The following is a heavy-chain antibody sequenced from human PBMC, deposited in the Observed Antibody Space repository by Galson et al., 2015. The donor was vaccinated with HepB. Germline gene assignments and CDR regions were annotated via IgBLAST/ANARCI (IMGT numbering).Heavy chain of an antibody. CDR2: TYYRSKWNS. V-gene: IGHV6-1*01. D-gene: IGHD2-15*01. CDR1: GDSVFSNSAA. Sequence: CAISGDSVFSNSAAWNWIRQSPSRGLEWLGRTYYRSKWNSDYAVSVRSRITINPDTSKNQISLQLNPVTPEDTAVYYCARDGCSGGTCHWYFDYWGQGTLVTVSS. J-gene: IGHJ4*02. CDR3: ARDGCSGGTCHWYFDY.